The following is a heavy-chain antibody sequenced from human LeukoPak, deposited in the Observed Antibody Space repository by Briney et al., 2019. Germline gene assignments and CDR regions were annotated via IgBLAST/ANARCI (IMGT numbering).Heavy chain of an antibody. CDR1: GFTFSNAW. D-gene: IGHD3-22*01. V-gene: IGHV3-15*01. CDR3: TTVWYYYDSSGYYYARGPNAFDI. Sequence: PGGSLRLSCAASGFTFSNAWMSWVRQAPGKGLEWVGRIKSKTDGGTTDYAAPVKGRFTISRDDSKNTLYLQMNSLKTEDAAVYYCTTVWYYYDSSGYYYARGPNAFDIWAQGTMVTVSS. CDR2: IKSKTDGGTT. J-gene: IGHJ3*02.